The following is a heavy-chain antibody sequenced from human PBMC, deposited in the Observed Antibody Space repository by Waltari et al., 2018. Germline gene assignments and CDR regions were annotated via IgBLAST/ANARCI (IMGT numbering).Heavy chain of an antibody. D-gene: IGHD6-13*01. CDR3: ARARCSTSSCLFVSGFDP. Sequence: QLHLQESGPGLVVPSGTLYLTCSFPMVSINSGYWGWIPPPPGKGLEWLGNIYYSGSTYYSPSLDSRIAISVDTSRNQFFLSLTSVTAADTAVYYCARARCSTSSCLFVSGFDPWGQGILVTVSS. V-gene: IGHV4-39*01. J-gene: IGHJ5*02. CDR1: MVSINSGY. CDR2: IYYSGST.